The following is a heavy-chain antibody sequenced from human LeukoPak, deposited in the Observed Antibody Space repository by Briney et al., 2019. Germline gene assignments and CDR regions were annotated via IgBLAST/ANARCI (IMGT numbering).Heavy chain of an antibody. Sequence: ASVKVSCKASGYTFTGYCMHWVRQAPGQGLEWMGWINPNSGGTNYAQKFQGRVTMTRDTSISTAYMELSRLRSDDTAVYYCARSIPAATLFDYWGQGTLVTVSS. J-gene: IGHJ4*02. V-gene: IGHV1-2*02. CDR1: GYTFTGYC. CDR2: INPNSGGT. D-gene: IGHD2-2*01. CDR3: ARSIPAATLFDY.